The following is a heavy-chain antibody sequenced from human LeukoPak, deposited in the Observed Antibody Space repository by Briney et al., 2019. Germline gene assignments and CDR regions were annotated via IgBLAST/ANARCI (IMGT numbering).Heavy chain of an antibody. D-gene: IGHD3-3*01. CDR3: ARDLTINYDFWSGYYRPNWFDP. J-gene: IGHJ5*02. CDR1: GGTFSSYA. Sequence: SSVKVSCKASGGTFSSYAISWVRQAPGQGLEWMGGIIPIFGTANYAQKFQGRVTITTDESTSTAYMALSSLRSEDTAVYYCARDLTINYDFWSGYYRPNWFDPWGQGTLVTVSS. V-gene: IGHV1-69*05. CDR2: IIPIFGTA.